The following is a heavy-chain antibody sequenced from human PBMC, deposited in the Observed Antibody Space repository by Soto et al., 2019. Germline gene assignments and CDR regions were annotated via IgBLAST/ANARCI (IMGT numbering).Heavy chain of an antibody. CDR3: AKGLYGNYPPDGMDV. V-gene: IGHV3-43*01. Sequence: GGSLRLSCAASGFTFDDYTMHWVRQAPGKGLEWVSLISWDGGSTYYADSVKGRFTISRDNSKNSLYLQMNSLRTEDTALYYWAKGLYGNYPPDGMDVWGQGTTVTVSS. CDR2: ISWDGGST. D-gene: IGHD4-17*01. J-gene: IGHJ6*02. CDR1: GFTFDDYT.